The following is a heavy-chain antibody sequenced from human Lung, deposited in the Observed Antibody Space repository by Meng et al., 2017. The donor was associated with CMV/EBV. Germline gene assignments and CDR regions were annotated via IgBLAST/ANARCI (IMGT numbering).Heavy chain of an antibody. CDR1: FTGYY. CDR2: INPNSGGT. CDR3: ARDLGYSSGWSGGGNWFDP. V-gene: IGHV1-2*06. Sequence: FTGYYMHWVRQAPGQGLEWMGRINPNSGGTHCAQKFQGRVTMTRDTSISTAYMELSRLRSDDTAVYYCARDLGYSSGWSGGGNWFDPWGQGTLVTVSS. J-gene: IGHJ5*02. D-gene: IGHD6-19*01.